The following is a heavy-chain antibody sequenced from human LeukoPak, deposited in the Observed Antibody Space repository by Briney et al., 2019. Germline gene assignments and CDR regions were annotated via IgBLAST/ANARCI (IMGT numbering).Heavy chain of an antibody. CDR1: GFTFSSYG. Sequence: PGGSLRLSCAASGFTFSSYGMHWVRQAPGKGLEWVAVIWFDGSNKYYADSVKGRFTISRDNSKNTLYLQMNSLRAEDTAVYYCAKSRLCSSTSCYLGADYWGREPWSPSPQ. CDR2: IWFDGSNK. V-gene: IGHV3-33*06. D-gene: IGHD2-2*01. J-gene: IGHJ4*02. CDR3: AKSRLCSSTSCYLGADY.